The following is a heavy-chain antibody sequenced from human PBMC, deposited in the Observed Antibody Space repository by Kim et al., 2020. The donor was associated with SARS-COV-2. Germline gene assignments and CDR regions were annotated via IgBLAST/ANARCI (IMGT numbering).Heavy chain of an antibody. CDR1: GGTFSSYA. D-gene: IGHD3-22*01. CDR2: IIPIFGTA. V-gene: IGHV1-69*13. CDR3: ARALPEDQDYDSSGYYGYYDY. Sequence: SVKVSCKASGGTFSSYAISWVRQAPGQGLEWMGGIIPIFGTANYAQKFQGRVTITADESTSTAYMELSSLRSEDTAVYYCARALPEDQDYDSSGYYGYYDYWGQGTLVTVSS. J-gene: IGHJ4*02.